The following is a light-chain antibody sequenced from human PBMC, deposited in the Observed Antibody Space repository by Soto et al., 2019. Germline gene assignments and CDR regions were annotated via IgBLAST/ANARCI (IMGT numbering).Light chain of an antibody. CDR1: QGIRND. Sequence: AIQMTQSPSSLSASLGDTVTITCRASQGIRNDLGWYQQKPGKAPKVLIYGASRLQSGVPSRFSGSGSGTDFTLTISSLQPDDFATYYCLQDYNYPRTFGQGTKVDIK. J-gene: IGKJ1*01. V-gene: IGKV1-6*01. CDR2: GAS. CDR3: LQDYNYPRT.